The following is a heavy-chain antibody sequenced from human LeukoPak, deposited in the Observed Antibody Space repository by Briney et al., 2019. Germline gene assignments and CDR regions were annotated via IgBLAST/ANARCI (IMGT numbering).Heavy chain of an antibody. J-gene: IGHJ4*02. D-gene: IGHD4-11*01. CDR1: GGSINSGAYY. CDR2: MYTSGST. Sequence: SETLSLTCTVSGGSINSGAYYWSWIRQPAGKGLEWIGRMYTSGSTNYNPSLKSRVTMSVDTSKNQFSLKLSSVTAADTAVYYCARGLGAVTTLDYWGQGTLVTVSS. CDR3: ARGLGAVTTLDY. V-gene: IGHV4-61*02.